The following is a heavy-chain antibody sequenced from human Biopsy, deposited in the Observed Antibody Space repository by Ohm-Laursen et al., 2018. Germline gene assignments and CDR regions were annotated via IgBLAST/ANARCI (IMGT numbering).Heavy chain of an antibody. CDR1: SVSLNFYY. CDR3: VGGRSRVDY. D-gene: IGHD3-10*01. J-gene: IGHJ4*02. CDR2: IYYSGST. Sequence: TLSLSSSVSSVSLNFYYWIWLPQPPGMGLVWIGYIYYSGSTKYGPTIKSLVTVSFDTSREQFPLKTASMSQADTAVYYCVGGRSRVDYWGQGALVTVSS. V-gene: IGHV4-59*01.